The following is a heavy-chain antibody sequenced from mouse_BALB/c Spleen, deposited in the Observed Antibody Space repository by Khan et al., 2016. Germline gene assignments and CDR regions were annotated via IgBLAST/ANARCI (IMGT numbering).Heavy chain of an antibody. CDR3: ARSTTATRLFAY. CDR1: GYSITSDYA. CDR2: ISYSGST. V-gene: IGHV3-2*02. J-gene: IGHJ3*01. Sequence: EVQLRESGPGLVKPSQSLSLTCTVTGYSITSDYAWNWIRQFPGNKLEWMGYISYSGSTSYNPSLKSRISITRDTSKNKFFLQLNSVTTEDTATYYCARSTTATRLFAYWGPGALVPVSA. D-gene: IGHD1-2*01.